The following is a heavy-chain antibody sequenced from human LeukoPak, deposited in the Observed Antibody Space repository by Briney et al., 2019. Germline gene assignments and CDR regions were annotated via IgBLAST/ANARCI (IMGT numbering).Heavy chain of an antibody. Sequence: ASVKVSCKASGYAFTSNGMSWVRQAPGQGLEWMGWISGYNGKTNYAQKLQGRTTMTTDTPTSTVYMELRSLRSDDTAVYYCAREDSGSSRVFDVWGQGTMVTVSS. CDR2: ISGYNGKT. CDR3: AREDSGSSRVFDV. V-gene: IGHV1-18*01. CDR1: GYAFTSNG. J-gene: IGHJ3*01. D-gene: IGHD1-26*01.